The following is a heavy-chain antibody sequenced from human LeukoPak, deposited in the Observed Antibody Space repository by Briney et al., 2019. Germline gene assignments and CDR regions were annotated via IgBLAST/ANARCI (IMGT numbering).Heavy chain of an antibody. CDR1: GGSISSYY. CDR2: IYYSGST. CDR3: ARVGQQLVLGY. D-gene: IGHD6-13*01. Sequence: PSETLSLTCAVSGGSISSYYWSWIRQPPGKGLEWIGYIYYSGSTYYNPSLKSRVTISVDTSKNQFSLKLSSVTAADTAVYYCARVGQQLVLGYWGQGTLVTVSS. V-gene: IGHV4-30-4*08. J-gene: IGHJ4*02.